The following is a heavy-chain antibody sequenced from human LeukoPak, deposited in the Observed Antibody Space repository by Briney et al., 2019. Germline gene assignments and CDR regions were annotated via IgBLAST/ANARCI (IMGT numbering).Heavy chain of an antibody. CDR1: GFIFSDYY. CDR2: ISSSGSTI. Sequence: GGSLRLSYAASGFIFSDYYMSWIRQAPGKGLEWVSYISSSGSTIYYADSVKGRFTISRDNAKNSLYLQMNSLRAEDTAVYYCARDLEAAAGRPPFDYWGQGTLVTVSS. CDR3: ARDLEAAAGRPPFDY. D-gene: IGHD6-13*01. V-gene: IGHV3-11*01. J-gene: IGHJ4*02.